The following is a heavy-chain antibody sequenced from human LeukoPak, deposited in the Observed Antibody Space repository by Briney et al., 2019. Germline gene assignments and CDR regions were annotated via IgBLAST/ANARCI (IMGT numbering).Heavy chain of an antibody. Sequence: GGSLRLSCAASGFTFSSDAMHWVRQAPGKGLEWVAVIWYDGSNKYYADSVKGRSTISRDNSKNTLYLQMNSLRADDTAVYYCGKVTDSSGYFPSDYWGQGTLVTVSS. J-gene: IGHJ4*02. CDR2: IWYDGSNK. D-gene: IGHD3-22*01. CDR1: GFTFSSDA. V-gene: IGHV3-33*06. CDR3: GKVTDSSGYFPSDY.